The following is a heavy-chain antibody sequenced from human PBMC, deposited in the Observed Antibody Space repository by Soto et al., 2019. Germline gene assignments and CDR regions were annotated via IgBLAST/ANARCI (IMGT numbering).Heavy chain of an antibody. V-gene: IGHV4-31*03. CDR1: GGSISSGGYY. D-gene: IGHD3-3*01. Sequence: QVQLQESGPGLVKPSQTLSLTCTVSGGSISSGGYYWSWIRQHPGKGLEWIGYIYYSGSTYYNPSLKSRVTISVDTSKNQFSLKLSSVTAADTAVYYCARAPIPRQGVRFLEWLNWFDPWGQGTLVTVSS. CDR2: IYYSGST. CDR3: ARAPIPRQGVRFLEWLNWFDP. J-gene: IGHJ5*02.